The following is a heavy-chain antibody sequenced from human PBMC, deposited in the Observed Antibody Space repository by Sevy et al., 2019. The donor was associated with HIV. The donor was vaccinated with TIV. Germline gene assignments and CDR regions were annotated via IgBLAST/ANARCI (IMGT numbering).Heavy chain of an antibody. Sequence: GGSLRLSCAASGFTFSNYGMHWVRQAPGKGLEWVAVISYDGSSKYNAHSVEGRFTISRDNPKNTVSLQMNSLRDEDTAVYSCAKGMMFRTSSLALDIWGHGTTVTVSS. CDR1: GFTFSNYG. J-gene: IGHJ3*02. V-gene: IGHV3-30*18. D-gene: IGHD6-6*01. CDR2: ISYDGSSK. CDR3: AKGMMFRTSSLALDI.